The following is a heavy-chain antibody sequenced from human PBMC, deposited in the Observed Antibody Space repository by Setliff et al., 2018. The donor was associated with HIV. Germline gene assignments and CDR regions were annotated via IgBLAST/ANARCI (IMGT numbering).Heavy chain of an antibody. V-gene: IGHV4-34*01. CDR1: HGSFSGYY. Sequence: SETLSLTCAFYHGSFSGYYWSWIRQPPGKGLEWIGEINHSGNTNYNPSLESRVTIAADTSQNQFSLNLTSVPAADTAVYYCAGSSSYSFDFLGQGTLVTVS. D-gene: IGHD6-13*01. CDR2: INHSGNT. J-gene: IGHJ4*02. CDR3: AGSSSYSFDF.